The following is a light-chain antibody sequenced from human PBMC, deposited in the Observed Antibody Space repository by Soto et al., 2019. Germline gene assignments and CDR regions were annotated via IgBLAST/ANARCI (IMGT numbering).Light chain of an antibody. CDR2: GAS. CDR1: QNVGGN. J-gene: IGKJ5*01. CDR3: QQYTNGPPIT. V-gene: IGKV3-15*01. Sequence: EIVMTQSPATLPLSPGEGATLSCRASQNVGGNLAWYQQKPGQAPRLIIYGASTRATDVPARFSGSGSGTEFTLTISSLQSEDFAIYYCQQYTNGPPITFGQGTRREIK.